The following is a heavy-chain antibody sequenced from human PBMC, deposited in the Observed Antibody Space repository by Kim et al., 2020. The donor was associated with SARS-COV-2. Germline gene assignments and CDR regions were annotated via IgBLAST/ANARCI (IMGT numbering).Heavy chain of an antibody. J-gene: IGHJ6*02. Sequence: GGSLRLSCAASGFTVSSNYISWVRQAPGKGLEWVSVIYSGGSTYYADSVKGRFTISRDNSKNTLYLQMNSLRAEDTAVYYCARDRVYCSGGSCPSYGMDVWGQGTTVTVSS. D-gene: IGHD2-15*01. V-gene: IGHV3-53*01. CDR1: GFTVSSNY. CDR3: ARDRVYCSGGSCPSYGMDV. CDR2: IYSGGST.